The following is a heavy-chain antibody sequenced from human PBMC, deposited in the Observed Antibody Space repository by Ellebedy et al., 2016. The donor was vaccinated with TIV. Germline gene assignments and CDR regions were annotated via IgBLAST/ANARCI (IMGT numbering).Heavy chain of an antibody. CDR2: IGGSGSST. D-gene: IGHD5-12*01. J-gene: IGHJ4*02. CDR3: ARDGGGVGLRFPY. Sequence: GGSLRLXCTASGFTFSNYAMSWVRQAPGKGLEWVSAIGGSGSSTYYADSVKGRFTISRDISKNTLLLQMNSLRAEDTAVYYCARDGGGVGLRFPYWGQGTLVTVSS. V-gene: IGHV3-23*01. CDR1: GFTFSNYA.